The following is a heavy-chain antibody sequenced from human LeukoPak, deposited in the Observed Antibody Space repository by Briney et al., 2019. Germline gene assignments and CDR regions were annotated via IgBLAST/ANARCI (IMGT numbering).Heavy chain of an antibody. V-gene: IGHV4-39*02. J-gene: IGHJ5*02. D-gene: IGHD2-2*01. CDR2: IYYSGST. Sequence: SETLSLTCTVSGGSISSSSYYWGWIRQPPGKGLEWIGSIYYSGSTYYNPSLKSRVTISVDTSKNQFSLKLSSVTAADTAVYYCARESQYCSSTSCSTGWFDPWGQGTLVTVSS. CDR1: GGSISSSSYY. CDR3: ARESQYCSSTSCSTGWFDP.